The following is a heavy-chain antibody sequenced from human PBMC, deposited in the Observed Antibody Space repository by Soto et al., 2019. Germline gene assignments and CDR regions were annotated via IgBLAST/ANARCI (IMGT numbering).Heavy chain of an antibody. CDR2: IIPLFETA. CDR1: GGTFNTFA. J-gene: IGHJ5*02. D-gene: IGHD6-13*01. V-gene: IGHV1-69*01. Sequence: QVQLEQSGAEVKKPGSSVKVSCKASGGTFNTFAISWVRQAPGQGLERIGGIIPLFETANYAQRLQARLPITADESTRPAHIALSRLTSYDSAIYFCATSTSSSRQNESWGLGTLVGVSS. CDR3: ATSTSSSRQNES.